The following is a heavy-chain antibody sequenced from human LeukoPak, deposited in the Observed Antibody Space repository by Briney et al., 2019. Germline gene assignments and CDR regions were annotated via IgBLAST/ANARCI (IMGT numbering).Heavy chain of an antibody. Sequence: SETLSLTCTVSGGSVSSGSYYWSWIRQPPGKGLEWIGYIFYSGSTNYNPSLKSRVTISVDTSKNQFSLKLSSVTAADTAVYYCSRSPQHYDFWSGYSTYFDYWGQGTLVTVSS. CDR3: SRSPQHYDFWSGYSTYFDY. CDR1: GGSVSSGSYY. CDR2: IFYSGST. V-gene: IGHV4-61*01. D-gene: IGHD3-3*01. J-gene: IGHJ4*02.